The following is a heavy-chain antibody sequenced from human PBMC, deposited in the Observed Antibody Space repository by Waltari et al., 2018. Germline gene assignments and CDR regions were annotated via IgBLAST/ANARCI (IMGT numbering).Heavy chain of an antibody. V-gene: IGHV1-2*02. CDR3: AREALGGTKAFDM. CDR2: INSNTGGA. Sequence: QIQIMQSGAEVKKPGASVKVSCQASGYTCTAYYLHWARQAPGQGLEWMGWINSNTGGADCAQSFQGRVTVTRDTSISTVYMELSGLTSDDTAVYYCAREALGGTKAFDMWGQGTMVTVSS. CDR1: GYTCTAYY. J-gene: IGHJ3*02. D-gene: IGHD1-7*01.